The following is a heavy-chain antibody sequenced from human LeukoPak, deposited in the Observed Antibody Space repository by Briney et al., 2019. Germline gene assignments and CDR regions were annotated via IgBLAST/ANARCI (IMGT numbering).Heavy chain of an antibody. Sequence: ASVKVSCKASGYTFTSYGISWVRQAPGQGLEWMGWISAYNGNTNYAQKFQGRVTMTRDTSISTAYMELSRLRSDDTAVYYCARDESHIDYWGQGTLVTVSS. V-gene: IGHV1-18*01. CDR3: ARDESHIDY. CDR1: GYTFTSYG. J-gene: IGHJ4*02. CDR2: ISAYNGNT.